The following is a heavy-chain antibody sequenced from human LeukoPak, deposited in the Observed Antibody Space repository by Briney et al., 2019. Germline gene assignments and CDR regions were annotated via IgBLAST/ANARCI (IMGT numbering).Heavy chain of an antibody. V-gene: IGHV3-48*03. D-gene: IGHD3-16*01. CDR2: ISGGGETT. J-gene: IGHJ4*02. CDR1: GFTFNSYE. CDR3: ARDRGGGKPFDY. Sequence: PGGSLRLSCAASGFTFNSYEMNWVRQAPGKGLEWVSYISGGGETTYYADSVKGRFTIFRDNTKNSLFLQMNSLRAEDTAVYYCARDRGGGKPFDYWGQGTLVTVSS.